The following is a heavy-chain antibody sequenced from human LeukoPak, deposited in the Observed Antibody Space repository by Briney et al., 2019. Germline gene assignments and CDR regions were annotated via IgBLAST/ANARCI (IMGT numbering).Heavy chain of an antibody. J-gene: IGHJ3*02. V-gene: IGHV5-51*01. Sequence: RGESLKISCKGSGYSFTSYWIGWVRQMPGKGLEWMGIIYPSDSDTRYSPSFQGQVTISADKFISTAYLQWSSLKASDTAMYYCARRTPYYYYSSGYSADAFDIWGQGTMVTVSS. D-gene: IGHD3-22*01. CDR2: IYPSDSDT. CDR3: ARRTPYYYYSSGYSADAFDI. CDR1: GYSFTSYW.